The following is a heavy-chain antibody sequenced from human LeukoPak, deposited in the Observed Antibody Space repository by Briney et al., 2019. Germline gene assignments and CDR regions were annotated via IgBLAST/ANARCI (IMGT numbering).Heavy chain of an antibody. CDR3: ARSYSGSSLNWFDP. CDR1: GFTFSSYW. Sequence: GGSLRLSCAASGFTFSSYWMSWVRQAPGKGLEWVANIKQDGSEKYYVDSVKGRFTISRDNAKNSLYLQMNSLRAEDTAVYYCARSYSGSSLNWFDPWGQGTLATVSS. D-gene: IGHD1-26*01. J-gene: IGHJ5*02. CDR2: IKQDGSEK. V-gene: IGHV3-7*01.